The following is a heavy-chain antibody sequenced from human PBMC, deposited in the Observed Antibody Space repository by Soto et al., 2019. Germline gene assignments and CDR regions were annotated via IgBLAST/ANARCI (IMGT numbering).Heavy chain of an antibody. CDR2: INPSGGST. CDR3: ARAGGPATGYYGMDV. V-gene: IGHV1-46*01. CDR1: GYTFTSYY. D-gene: IGHD7-27*01. Sequence: ASVKVSCKASGYTFTSYYMHWVRQAPGQGLEWMGIINPSGGSTSYAQKFQGRVTMTRDTSTSTVYMELSSLRSEDTAVYYCARAGGPATGYYGMDVWGQGTTVTVSS. J-gene: IGHJ6*02.